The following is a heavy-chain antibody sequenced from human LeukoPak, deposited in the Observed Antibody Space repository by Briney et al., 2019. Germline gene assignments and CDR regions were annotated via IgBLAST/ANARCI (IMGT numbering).Heavy chain of an antibody. Sequence: PSETLSLTCTVSGGSISSYYWSWIRQPPGKGLEGIGYIYYSWSTNYNPSLKSRVTISVDTSKHQSSLKLSSVTAADTAVYYCARRPVGDSSGYYNDAFDIWGQGTMVTVSS. CDR3: ARRPVGDSSGYYNDAFDI. V-gene: IGHV4-59*08. CDR1: GGSISSYY. J-gene: IGHJ3*02. D-gene: IGHD3-22*01. CDR2: IYYSWST.